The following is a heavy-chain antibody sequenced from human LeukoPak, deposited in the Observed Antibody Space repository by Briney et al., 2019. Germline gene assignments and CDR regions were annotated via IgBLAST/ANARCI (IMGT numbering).Heavy chain of an antibody. D-gene: IGHD6-13*01. Sequence: GGSLRLSCAASGFTFSSYSMTWVRQAPGKGLEWVSSISSSSSYIYYADSVKGRFTISRDNAKNSLYLQMNSLRAEDTAVYYCARGGGGSSSCDYWGQGTLVTVSS. CDR2: ISSSSSYI. CDR3: ARGGGGSSSCDY. V-gene: IGHV3-21*01. J-gene: IGHJ4*02. CDR1: GFTFSSYS.